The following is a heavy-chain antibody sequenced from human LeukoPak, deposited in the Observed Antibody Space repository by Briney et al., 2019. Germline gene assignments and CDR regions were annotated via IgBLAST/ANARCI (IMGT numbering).Heavy chain of an antibody. Sequence: ASVKVSCKASGYTFTGYYMHWVRQAPGQGLEWMGWINPNSGGTNYAQKFQGRVTMTRDMSTSTVYMELSSLRSEDTAVYYCARDPSGDWGQGTLVTVSS. CDR3: ARDPSGD. V-gene: IGHV1-2*02. D-gene: IGHD1-14*01. CDR2: INPNSGGT. CDR1: GYTFTGYY. J-gene: IGHJ4*02.